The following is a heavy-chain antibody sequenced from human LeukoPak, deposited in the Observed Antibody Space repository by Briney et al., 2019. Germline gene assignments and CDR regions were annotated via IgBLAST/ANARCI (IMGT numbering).Heavy chain of an antibody. CDR3: AKGRYCDSTTCAYHGLDV. J-gene: IGHJ6*02. V-gene: IGHV3-23*01. CDR2: ITGSGGTT. Sequence: GGSLRLSCAASGFTFSNAWMSWVRRAPGKGLEWVSTITGSGGTTNYADSVKGRFTISRDNSKNTLSLQVNSLSAEDTAVYYCAKGRYCDSTTCAYHGLDVWGQGTTVTVSS. D-gene: IGHD2-2*01. CDR1: GFTFSNAW.